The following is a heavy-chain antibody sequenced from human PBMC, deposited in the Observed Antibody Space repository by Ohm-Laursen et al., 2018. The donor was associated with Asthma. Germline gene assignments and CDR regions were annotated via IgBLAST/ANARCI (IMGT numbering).Heavy chain of an antibody. CDR2: INTNTGNP. CDR3: ARYYDILTGDPATNWFDP. Sequence: GASVKVSCKASGYTFTSYAMNWVRQAPGQGLEWMGWINTNTGNPTYAQGFTGRFVFSLDTSVSTAYLQISSLKAEDTAVYYCARYYDILTGDPATNWFDPWGQGTLVTVSS. D-gene: IGHD3-9*01. J-gene: IGHJ5*02. CDR1: GYTFTSYA. V-gene: IGHV7-4-1*02.